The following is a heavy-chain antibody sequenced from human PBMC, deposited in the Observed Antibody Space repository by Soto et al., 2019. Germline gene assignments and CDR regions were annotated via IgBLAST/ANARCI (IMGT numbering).Heavy chain of an antibody. CDR1: GGTFSNTA. D-gene: IGHD5-18*01. CDR2: IIPIFGAP. Sequence: VQLVESGGGLVNPGGSLRLSCTASGGTFSNTAFIWVRQAPGQGLEWMGGIIPIFGAPNYAQKFQGRLMISADDSASKAYMELNTLTSEDTAVYYCATPAEPLDTAMLKGLAHWGQGTLVTVSS. J-gene: IGHJ4*02. CDR3: ATPAEPLDTAMLKGLAH. V-gene: IGHV1-69*01.